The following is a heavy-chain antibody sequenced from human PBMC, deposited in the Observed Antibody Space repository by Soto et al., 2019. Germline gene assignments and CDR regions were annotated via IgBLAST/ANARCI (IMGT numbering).Heavy chain of an antibody. J-gene: IGHJ3*01. CDR1: GFTFSTFG. CDR3: ATWHEREHAYDV. Sequence: QVQLVESGGGVVQPGRSLRLSCAASGFTFSTFGLHWVRQAPGKGLEWVSALYDLDGSFYAASVKGRFTTSSDSSKTTVYLQMNDLRPDDTAVYYCATWHEREHAYDVWGQGTTVTVSS. D-gene: IGHD1-1*01. CDR2: LYDLDGS. V-gene: IGHV3-NL1*01.